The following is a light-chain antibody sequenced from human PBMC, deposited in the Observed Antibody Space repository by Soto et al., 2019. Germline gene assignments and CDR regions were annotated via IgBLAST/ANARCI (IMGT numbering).Light chain of an antibody. CDR2: GAS. CDR3: QQYGNSPWT. J-gene: IGKJ1*01. Sequence: EIVLTQSPGSPSLSPGERATLSCRASQSVSSSYLGWYQQKLGQAPRPLIYGASSRATGIPDRFSGSGSGTDFTLIISRLEPEDYAVYYCQQYGNSPWTFGQGTKVDIK. CDR1: QSVSSSY. V-gene: IGKV3-20*01.